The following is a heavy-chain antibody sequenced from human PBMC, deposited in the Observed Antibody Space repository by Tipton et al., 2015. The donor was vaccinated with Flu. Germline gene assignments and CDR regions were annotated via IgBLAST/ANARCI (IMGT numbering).Heavy chain of an antibody. J-gene: IGHJ6*02. CDR2: ISANTGNT. V-gene: IGHV3-23*01. CDR3: AKHCSGGLCYNSYAMDV. Sequence: SLRLSCAASGFTFSVYHMSWVRQAPGKGLEWVSTISANTGNTYYADSVKGRFTISRDNSKNTLYLQMSSLSAEDTAVYYCAKHCSGGLCYNSYAMDVWGQGTSVTVSS. CDR1: GFTFSVYH. D-gene: IGHD2-8*02.